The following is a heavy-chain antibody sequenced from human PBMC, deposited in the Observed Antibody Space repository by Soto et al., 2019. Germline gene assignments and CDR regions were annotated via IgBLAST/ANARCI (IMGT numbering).Heavy chain of an antibody. Sequence: QVQLQQWGAGLLKPSETLSLSCAVYGASFCGYYWNWIRQPPGKGLEWIGEINQSGSTNYSPSLKTRVIISADTSKKQFSLRVSSVTAADTAVYYCARRFSGTGRYFDYWGQGTLVTVSS. J-gene: IGHJ4*02. D-gene: IGHD1-1*01. CDR1: GASFCGYY. CDR2: INQSGST. V-gene: IGHV4-34*02. CDR3: ARRFSGTGRYFDY.